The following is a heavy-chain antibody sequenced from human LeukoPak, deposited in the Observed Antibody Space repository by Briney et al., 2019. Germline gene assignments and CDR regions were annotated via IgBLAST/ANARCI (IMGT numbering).Heavy chain of an antibody. CDR2: INAGNGNT. V-gene: IGHV1-3*03. J-gene: IGHJ4*02. CDR3: AREKTVAGLKTYYFDY. CDR1: GYTFTTYA. D-gene: IGHD6-19*01. Sequence: ASVKVSCKASGYTFTTYAMHWVRQAPGQRLEWMGWINAGNGNTKYSQEFQGRVTITRDTSASTAYMELSSLRSKDMAVYYCAREKTVAGLKTYYFDYWGQGTLVTVSS.